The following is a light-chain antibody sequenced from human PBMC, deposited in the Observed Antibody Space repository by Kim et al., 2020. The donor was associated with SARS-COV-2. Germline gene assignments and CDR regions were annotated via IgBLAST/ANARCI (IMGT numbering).Light chain of an antibody. J-gene: IGLJ3*02. Sequence: GHSITISFCAPSSVVVGFNSVSWYQPHPGNAPNLMIYDVSNRPSGVSNRFSGSKSGNTASLTISGLQAEDEADYYCSSYTISSTRVFGGGTQLTVL. V-gene: IGLV2-14*03. CDR2: DVS. CDR1: SSVVVGFNS. CDR3: SSYTISSTRV.